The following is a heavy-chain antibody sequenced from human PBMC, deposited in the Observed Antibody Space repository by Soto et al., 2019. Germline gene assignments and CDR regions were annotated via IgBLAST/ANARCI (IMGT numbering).Heavy chain of an antibody. Sequence: GGSLRLSCASSGFTFSSYAMSWVRQAPGKGLEWVSAISGSGGSTYYADSVKGRFTISRDNSKNTLYLQMNSLRAEDTAVYYCARVFGSSWTVDYWGQGTLVTVSS. J-gene: IGHJ4*02. CDR2: ISGSGGST. CDR1: GFTFSSYA. V-gene: IGHV3-23*01. D-gene: IGHD6-13*01. CDR3: ARVFGSSWTVDY.